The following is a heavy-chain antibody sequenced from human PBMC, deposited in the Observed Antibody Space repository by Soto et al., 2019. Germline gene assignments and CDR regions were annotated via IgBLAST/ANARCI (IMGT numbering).Heavy chain of an antibody. D-gene: IGHD3-10*01. V-gene: IGHV3-11*06. CDR3: ARVPYYYTSGTDYGMDV. CDR2: ISSSSTYT. J-gene: IGHJ6*02. Sequence: GFTFSDYYMSCIRQAPGKGLEWLSYISSSSTYTNYADSVEGRFTISRDNAKNSLYLQMNSLRAEDTAVYYCARVPYYYTSGTDYGMDVWGQGTTVTVS. CDR1: GFTFSDYY.